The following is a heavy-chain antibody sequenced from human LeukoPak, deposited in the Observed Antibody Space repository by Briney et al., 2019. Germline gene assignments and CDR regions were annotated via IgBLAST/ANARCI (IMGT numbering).Heavy chain of an antibody. CDR2: IYYSGST. D-gene: IGHD6-13*01. CDR3: ARGVAAAGTPPNFDY. J-gene: IGHJ4*02. Sequence: SETLSLTCTVSGGSISSYYWSWIRQPPGKGLEWMGYIYYSGSTNYNPSLKSRVTISVDTSKNQFSLKLSSVTAADTAVYYCARGVAAAGTPPNFDYWGQGTLVTVSS. V-gene: IGHV4-59*01. CDR1: GGSISSYY.